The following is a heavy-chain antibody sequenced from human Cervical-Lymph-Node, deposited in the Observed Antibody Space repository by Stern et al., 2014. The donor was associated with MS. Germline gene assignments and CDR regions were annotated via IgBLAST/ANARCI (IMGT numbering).Heavy chain of an antibody. V-gene: IGHV1-69*01. CDR2: TNPLFGTT. Sequence: QMQLVQSGAEVKKPGSSVTVSCKASGGTFSNYAITWFRQAPGRGLEWMGDTNPLFGTTNYAQKFQGRVTITAHESTATAYMELSGLRSEDTAVYYCAGDRHSSGFDHWGQGTLVTVSS. CDR1: GGTFSNYA. CDR3: AGDRHSSGFDH. J-gene: IGHJ4*02. D-gene: IGHD3-22*01.